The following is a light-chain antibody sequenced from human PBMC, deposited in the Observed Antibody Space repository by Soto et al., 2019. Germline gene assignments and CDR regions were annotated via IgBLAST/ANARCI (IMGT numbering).Light chain of an antibody. CDR2: AAS. Sequence: DIQMTQSPSTLSASVGDIVTITCRASQTISNYLNWYQQQPGKAPKLLIYAASSLQSGVPSRFSGSGSGTDFTLTISSLQPEDFATYYCQQSYSTPWTFGQGTKVDI. V-gene: IGKV1-39*01. J-gene: IGKJ1*01. CDR1: QTISNY. CDR3: QQSYSTPWT.